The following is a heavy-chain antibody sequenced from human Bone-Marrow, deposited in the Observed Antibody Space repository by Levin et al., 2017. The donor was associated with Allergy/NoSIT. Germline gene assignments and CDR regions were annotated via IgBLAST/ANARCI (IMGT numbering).Heavy chain of an antibody. J-gene: IGHJ5*02. V-gene: IGHV1-2*02. CDR1: GYTFTGYY. CDR3: ARGRKGIAVAGSGGWFDP. CDR2: INPNSGGT. Sequence: ASVKVSCKASGYTFTGYYMHWVRQAPGQGLEWMGWINPNSGGTNYAQKFQGRVTMTRDTSISTAYMELSRLRSDDTAVYYCARGRKGIAVAGSGGWFDPWGQGTLVTVSS. D-gene: IGHD6-19*01.